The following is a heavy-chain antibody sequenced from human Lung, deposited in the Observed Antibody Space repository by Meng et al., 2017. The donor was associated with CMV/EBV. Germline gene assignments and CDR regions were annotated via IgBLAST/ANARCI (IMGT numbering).Heavy chain of an antibody. CDR3: AKAGYSSSWYVFDY. J-gene: IGHJ4*02. CDR1: GFTFSSYV. D-gene: IGHD6-13*01. Sequence: GESXKISCAASGFTFSSYVMTWVRQAPGKGLEWVSGIGPSGGNTYYADSVKGRFTISRDNSRNTLYLQMNGLRAEDTAVYYCAKAGYSSSWYVFDYWGKGTXVTVSS. V-gene: IGHV3-23*01. CDR2: IGPSGGNT.